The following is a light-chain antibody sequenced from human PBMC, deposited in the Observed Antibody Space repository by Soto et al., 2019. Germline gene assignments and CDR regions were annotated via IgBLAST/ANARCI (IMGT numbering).Light chain of an antibody. Sequence: EIVLTQSPATLSLSPGERATLSCRASQSISSYLAGFQQKPGQAPRLIIYDASSRATGLPARFSGSGSGTEINLTISSLEPEDFAVYYCQQRGNWPLPFGGGTKVELK. CDR2: DAS. V-gene: IGKV3-11*01. CDR1: QSISSY. CDR3: QQRGNWPLP. J-gene: IGKJ4*01.